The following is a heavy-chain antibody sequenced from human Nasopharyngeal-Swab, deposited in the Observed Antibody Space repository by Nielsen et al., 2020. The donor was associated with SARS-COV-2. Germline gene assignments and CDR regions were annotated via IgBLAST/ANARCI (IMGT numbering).Heavy chain of an antibody. CDR2: ISSSGSTI. J-gene: IGHJ6*02. V-gene: IGHV3-48*03. D-gene: IGHD3-9*01. CDR1: GFTFSSYE. CDR3: ARDIKRYFDWLLPSYYYYGMDV. Sequence: GGSLRLSCAASGFTFSSYEMNWVRQAPGKGLEWVSSISSSGSTIYYADSVKGRFTISRDNAKNSLYLQMNSLRAEDTAVYYCARDIKRYFDWLLPSYYYYGMDVWGQGTTVTVSS.